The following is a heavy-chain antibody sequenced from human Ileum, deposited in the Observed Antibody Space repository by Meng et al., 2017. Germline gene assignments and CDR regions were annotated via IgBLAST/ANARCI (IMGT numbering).Heavy chain of an antibody. CDR1: GYTFTDYH. D-gene: IGHD4-23*01. Sequence: ASVKVPCKASGYTFTDYHIHWVQQAPGQGLEWMGAINAKNGDTTYAQKFQGRVTMTRDTSISTAYMELSSLKSDDTAVYFCVRIRPVGFWGQGTLVTVSS. V-gene: IGHV1-2*02. J-gene: IGHJ4*02. CDR3: VRIRPVGF. CDR2: INAKNGDT.